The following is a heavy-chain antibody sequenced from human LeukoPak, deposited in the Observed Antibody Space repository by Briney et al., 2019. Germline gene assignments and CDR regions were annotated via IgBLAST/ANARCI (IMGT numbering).Heavy chain of an antibody. V-gene: IGHV4-59*08. CDR3: ARRTAAAGLDY. CDR1: GGSISSYY. CDR2: IYYSGST. Sequence: PTETLSLTCTVSGGSISSYYWSWIRQPPGKGLEWIGYIYYSGSTNHNPSLKSRVTISVDTSENQFSLKLSSVTAADTAVYYCARRTAAAGLDYWGQGTLVTVSS. D-gene: IGHD6-13*01. J-gene: IGHJ4*02.